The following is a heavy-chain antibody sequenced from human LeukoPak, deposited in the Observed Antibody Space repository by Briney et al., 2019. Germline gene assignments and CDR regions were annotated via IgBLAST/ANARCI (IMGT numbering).Heavy chain of an antibody. Sequence: SETLSLTCGVYGGAFSGYYWTWIRQAPGKGLEWIGEISNTGSTKYNPSLESRVTVSGDMSKNQFSLKLTSLTAADTAVYYCAGSGAVVPATRASGRFQYGLDVWGQGTTVIVSS. CDR3: AGSGAVVPATRASGRFQYGLDV. J-gene: IGHJ6*02. V-gene: IGHV4-34*01. CDR2: ISNTGST. D-gene: IGHD2-2*01. CDR1: GGAFSGYY.